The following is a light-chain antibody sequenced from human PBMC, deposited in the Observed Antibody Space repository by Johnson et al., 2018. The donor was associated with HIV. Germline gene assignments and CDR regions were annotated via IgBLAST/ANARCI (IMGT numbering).Light chain of an antibody. V-gene: IGLV1-51*01. CDR2: DND. CDR1: SSNIGNNY. CDR3: ATWYSSLSAGGV. Sequence: QSVLTQPPSVSAAPGQKVTISCSGSSSNIGNNYVSWYQHLPGTAPKLLIYDNDKRPSGIPDRFSGSKSGTSAPLGITGLQTGDEADYYCATWYSSLSAGGVFGTGTKVTVL. J-gene: IGLJ1*01.